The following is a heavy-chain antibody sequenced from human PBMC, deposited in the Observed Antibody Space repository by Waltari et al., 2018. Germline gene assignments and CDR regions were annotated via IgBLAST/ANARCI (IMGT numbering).Heavy chain of an antibody. Sequence: QVQLVESGGGVVQPGGSLRLSCAASGFTFSSYGMHWVRPAPGKGLGWVAFIRYDVSNKYYADSVKGRFTISRDNSKNTLYLQINSLIAEDTAVYYCAKERGGDYDYWGQGTLVTVSS. CDR2: IRYDVSNK. V-gene: IGHV3-30*02. D-gene: IGHD4-17*01. CDR1: GFTFSSYG. CDR3: AKERGGDYDY. J-gene: IGHJ4*02.